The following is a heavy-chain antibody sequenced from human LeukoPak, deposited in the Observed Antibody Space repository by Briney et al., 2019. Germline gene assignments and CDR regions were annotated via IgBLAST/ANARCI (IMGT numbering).Heavy chain of an antibody. CDR2: ISGSGGST. CDR3: AKDLDYYDSSGYQYYFDY. V-gene: IGHV3-23*01. Sequence: GGSLRLSCAASGFTFGSYAMSWVRQAPGKGLEWVSAISGSGGSTYYADSVKGRFTISRDNSKNTLYLQMNSLRAEDTAVYYCAKDLDYYDSSGYQYYFDYWGQGTLVTVSS. J-gene: IGHJ4*02. CDR1: GFTFGSYA. D-gene: IGHD3-22*01.